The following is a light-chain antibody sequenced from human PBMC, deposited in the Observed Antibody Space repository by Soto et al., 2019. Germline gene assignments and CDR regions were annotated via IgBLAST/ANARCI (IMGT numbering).Light chain of an antibody. CDR1: SSNIGAGFH. J-gene: IGLJ3*02. V-gene: IGLV1-40*01. Sequence: QSVLTQPPSVSGAPGQRVTISCTGSSSNIGAGFHVHWYQQLPGTAPKLLIYANTNRPSGVPDRFSGSKSGTSASLAITGLQAEDEADYYCQSYDSSSWVFGGGTKVTV. CDR3: QSYDSSSWV. CDR2: ANT.